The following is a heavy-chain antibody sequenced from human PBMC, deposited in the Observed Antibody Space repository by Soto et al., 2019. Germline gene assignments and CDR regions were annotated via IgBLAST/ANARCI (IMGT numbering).Heavy chain of an antibody. J-gene: IGHJ3*02. CDR3: ARDRYWGSYRYTDAFYI. V-gene: IGHV3-66*01. CDR1: GFTVSSNY. D-gene: IGHD3-16*02. CDR2: IYSGGST. Sequence: PGGSLRLSCAASGFTVSSNYMSWVRQAPGKGLEWVSVIYSGGSTYYADSVKGRFTISRDNSKNTLYLQMNSLRAEDTAVYYCARDRYWGSYRYTDAFYIWGQGTMVTVSS.